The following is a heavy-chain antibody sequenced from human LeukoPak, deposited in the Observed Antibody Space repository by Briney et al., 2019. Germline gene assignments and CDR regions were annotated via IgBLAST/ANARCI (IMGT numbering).Heavy chain of an antibody. CDR1: GFTFSSFG. CDR2: ISSTGGTA. Sequence: GGSLRLSCAASGFTFSSFGMSWVRQAPGKGLEWVSAISSTGGTAYYADSVKGRFTISRDNKKNTLYLQMNSLRAEHTAVYYCARDFFGGSYSFFDYWGQGTLVTVSS. D-gene: IGHD1-26*01. CDR3: ARDFFGGSYSFFDY. V-gene: IGHV3-23*01. J-gene: IGHJ4*02.